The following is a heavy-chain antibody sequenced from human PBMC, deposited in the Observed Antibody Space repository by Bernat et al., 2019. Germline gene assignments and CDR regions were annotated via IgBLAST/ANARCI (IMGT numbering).Heavy chain of an antibody. CDR2: ISYDGTTI. CDR1: GFTFSSYG. J-gene: IGHJ4*02. CDR3: AKDRDSYGGGVVTPMAIDY. D-gene: IGHD2-21*02. V-gene: IGHV3-30*18. Sequence: QVQLVESGGGVVQPGRSLRLSCAASGFTFSSYGMHWVRQAPGKGLEWVAVISYDGTTIYYADSVKGRFTISRDNSKNTLYLQMNSLRAEDTAVYYFAKDRDSYGGGVVTPMAIDYWGQGTLVTVSS.